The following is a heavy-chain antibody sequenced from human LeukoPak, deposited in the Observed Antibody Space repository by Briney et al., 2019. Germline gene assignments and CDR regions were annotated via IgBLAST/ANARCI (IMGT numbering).Heavy chain of an antibody. CDR2: IYSSGST. J-gene: IGHJ5*02. V-gene: IGHV4-59*01. D-gene: IGHD3-3*01. CDR1: GDSISGSY. CDR3: ARDLQRITIFGVVISPVDP. Sequence: PSETLSLTCTVSGDSISGSYWSWIRQPPGKGLEWIGYIYSSGSTLYNPSLTSRVFISADTSKNQFSLKLTSVTAADTAVYYCARDLQRITIFGVVISPVDPWGQGTLVTVSS.